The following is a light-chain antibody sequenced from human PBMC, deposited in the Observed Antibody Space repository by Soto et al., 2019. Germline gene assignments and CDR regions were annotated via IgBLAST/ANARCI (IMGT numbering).Light chain of an antibody. CDR2: AAS. V-gene: IGKV1-27*01. CDR3: QKYNSAPLT. CDR1: QGINYF. J-gene: IGKJ3*01. Sequence: DIQMTQSPSSLSASLGDRVTITCRASQGINYFLAWYQQKPGKVPKLLIYAASTLQSGVPSRFSGSGSETDFTLTISSLQPEDVATYYCQKYNSAPLTFGPGTKVDIK.